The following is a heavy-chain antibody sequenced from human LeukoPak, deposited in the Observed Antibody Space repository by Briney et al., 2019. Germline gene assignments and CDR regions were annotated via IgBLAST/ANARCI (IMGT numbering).Heavy chain of an antibody. CDR3: AREQIVLRYFDWLPGWFDP. CDR2: TNHSGST. D-gene: IGHD3-9*01. Sequence: SETLSLTCAVYGGSFSGYYWSRIRQPPGKGLEWIGETNHSGSTNYNPSLKSRVTISVDTSKNQFSLKLSSVTAADTAVYYCAREQIVLRYFDWLPGWFDPWGQGTLVTVSS. V-gene: IGHV4-34*01. J-gene: IGHJ5*02. CDR1: GGSFSGYY.